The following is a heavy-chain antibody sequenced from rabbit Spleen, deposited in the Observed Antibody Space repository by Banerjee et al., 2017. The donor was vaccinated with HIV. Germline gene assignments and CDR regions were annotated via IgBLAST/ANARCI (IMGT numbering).Heavy chain of an antibody. Sequence: QEQLKESGGGLAQPGGSLKVSCIASGFDFSRGYDMCWVRQAPGKGLEWIASIYAGSSGATYSATWAKGRFTISKTSSTTVTLQMTSLTVADTATYFCARDAGTSFSTYGMDLWGPGTLVTVS. J-gene: IGHJ6*01. CDR2: IYAGSSGAT. V-gene: IGHV1S45*01. CDR1: GFDFSRGYD. CDR3: ARDAGTSFSTYGMDL. D-gene: IGHD8-1*01.